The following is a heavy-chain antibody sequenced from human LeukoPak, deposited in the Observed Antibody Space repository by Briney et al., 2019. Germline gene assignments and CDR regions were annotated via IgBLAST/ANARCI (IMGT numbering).Heavy chain of an antibody. J-gene: IGHJ4*02. Sequence: GGSLRLSCAVSGFTSSSYWMSWVRQAPGKGLEWVANIRKDGNEKYYVDSVKGRFTISRDNAKNLLYLQMNSLRVDDTAVYYCAREPSISVAGAGDYWGQGTLVTVSS. V-gene: IGHV3-7*01. D-gene: IGHD6-19*01. CDR3: AREPSISVAGAGDY. CDR1: GFTSSSYW. CDR2: IRKDGNEK.